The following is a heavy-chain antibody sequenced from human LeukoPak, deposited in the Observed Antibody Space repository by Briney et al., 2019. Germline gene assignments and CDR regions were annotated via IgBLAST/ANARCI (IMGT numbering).Heavy chain of an antibody. CDR1: GVTFSSYA. CDR2: ISGSGGST. CDR3: HGVGVMVGATHYYYYYGMDV. V-gene: IGHV3-23*01. Sequence: GGSLRLSCAASGVTFSSYAMDWVRQAPGKGLEWVSAISGSGGSTYYADSVKGRFTISRENSKNTLYLQMNSLRAADTAVYYCHGVGVMVGATHYYYYYGMDVWGQGTTVTVSS. J-gene: IGHJ6*02. D-gene: IGHD1-26*01.